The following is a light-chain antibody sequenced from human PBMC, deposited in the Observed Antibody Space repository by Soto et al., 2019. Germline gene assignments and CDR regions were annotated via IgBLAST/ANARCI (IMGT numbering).Light chain of an antibody. V-gene: IGLV2-14*01. Sequence: QSALTQPASVSGSPGQSITISCTGTSSDVGGYNYVSWYQQHPGKAPKLMIYEVSNRPSGVSNRFSGSKSGNTASLTISGLQAEDEADHYCSSYTSSSSDYVFGTGTKLTVL. CDR3: SSYTSSSSDYV. J-gene: IGLJ1*01. CDR1: SSDVGGYNY. CDR2: EVS.